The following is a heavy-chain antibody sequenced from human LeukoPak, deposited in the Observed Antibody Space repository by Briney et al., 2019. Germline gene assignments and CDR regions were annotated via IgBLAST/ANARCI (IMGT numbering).Heavy chain of an antibody. Sequence: PSQTLSLTCTVSGGSISSGSYYWSWIRQPAGKGLEWIGRIYTSGSTNYNPSLKSRVTISVDTSKNQFSLKLSSVTAADTAVYYCARGWAWAGTEYYFDYWGQGTLVTVSS. CDR2: IYTSGST. J-gene: IGHJ4*02. CDR1: GGSISSGSYY. V-gene: IGHV4-61*02. D-gene: IGHD6-19*01. CDR3: ARGWAWAGTEYYFDY.